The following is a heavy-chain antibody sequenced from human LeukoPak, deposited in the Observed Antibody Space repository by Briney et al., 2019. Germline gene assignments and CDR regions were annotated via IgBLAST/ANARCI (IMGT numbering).Heavy chain of an antibody. CDR3: ARVAQKLERIALASISEWRPNWYFDL. V-gene: IGHV4-59*12. CDR2: IYYSGSI. D-gene: IGHD6-19*01. Sequence: SETLSLTCTVSGGSITGYYWSWIRQPPGKGLEWIGHIYYSGSINYNPSLKSRVTISVDTSKNQFSLRLSSVTAADTAVFYCARVAQKLERIALASISEWRPNWYFDLWGRGTLVTVSS. J-gene: IGHJ2*01. CDR1: GGSITGYY.